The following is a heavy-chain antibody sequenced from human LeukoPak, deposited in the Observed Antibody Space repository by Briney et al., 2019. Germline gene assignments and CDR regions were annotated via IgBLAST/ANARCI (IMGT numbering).Heavy chain of an antibody. CDR1: GFSLNTSGVG. D-gene: IGHD6-19*01. Sequence: SGPTPVKPTQTLTLTCTFSGFSLNTSGVGVGWLRQPPGKALEWLALIYWDDDKRYSPSLKSRLTITKDTSKNQVVLTMTNMDPVDTATYFCAHSGSDYYYFGMDVWGKGTTVTVSS. J-gene: IGHJ6*04. CDR3: AHSGSDYYYFGMDV. V-gene: IGHV2-5*02. CDR2: IYWDDDK.